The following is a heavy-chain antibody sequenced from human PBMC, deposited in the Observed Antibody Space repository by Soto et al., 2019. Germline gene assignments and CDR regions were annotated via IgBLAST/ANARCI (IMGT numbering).Heavy chain of an antibody. D-gene: IGHD5-12*01. CDR2: ISGSGGST. J-gene: IGHJ4*02. CDR1: GFTFSSYA. Sequence: GGSLRLSCAASGFTFSSYAMSWVRQAPGKGLEWVSAISGSGGSTYYADSVKGRFTISRDNSKNTLYLQMNSLRAEDTAVYYCAKGAQMATSHQAPYYYFDYWGQGTLVTVSS. CDR3: AKGAQMATSHQAPYYYFDY. V-gene: IGHV3-23*01.